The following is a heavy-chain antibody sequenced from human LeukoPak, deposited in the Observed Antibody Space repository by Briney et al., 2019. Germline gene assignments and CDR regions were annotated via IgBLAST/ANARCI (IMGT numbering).Heavy chain of an antibody. CDR3: VTYYFDSSGPKKNY. CDR2: IYYSGST. D-gene: IGHD3-22*01. Sequence: SETLSLTCTVSGGSISNGDHYWSWIRQHPGKGLEWIGHIYYSGSTYYNPSLKSRGIISVETSKNQFSLKLSSVTAADTAVYYCVTYYFDSSGPKKNYWGQGTLVTVSS. V-gene: IGHV4-31*03. J-gene: IGHJ4*02. CDR1: GGSISNGDHY.